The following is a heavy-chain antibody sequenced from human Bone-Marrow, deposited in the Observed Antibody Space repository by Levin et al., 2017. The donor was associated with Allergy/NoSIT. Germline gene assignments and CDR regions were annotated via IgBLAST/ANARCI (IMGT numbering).Heavy chain of an antibody. V-gene: IGHV3-7*03. D-gene: IGHD3-16*01. J-gene: IGHJ3*01. CDR3: ARKLRGSSSYDAFDV. CDR1: GFTFRDYW. Sequence: ASVKVSCAATGFTFRDYWMTWVRQTPGRGLEWVANIDQDGSQKYYVDSVKGRFTISRDNAKNSVDLQMNYLRDDDTAVYYCARKLRGSSSYDAFDVWGQGTMVTFS. CDR2: IDQDGSQK.